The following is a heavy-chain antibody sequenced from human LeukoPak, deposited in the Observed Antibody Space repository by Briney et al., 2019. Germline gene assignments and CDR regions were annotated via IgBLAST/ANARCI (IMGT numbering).Heavy chain of an antibody. D-gene: IGHD3-10*01. CDR1: GGSISSGGYY. Sequence: PPETLSLTCTVSGGSISSGGYYWSWIRQHPGKGLEWLGYIYYSGSTYYNPSLKSRVTISVDTSKNQFSLKLSSVTAADTAVYYCARGRSGGSGSYYTYYFDYWGQGTLVTVSS. J-gene: IGHJ4*02. CDR2: IYYSGST. CDR3: ARGRSGGSGSYYTYYFDY. V-gene: IGHV4-31*03.